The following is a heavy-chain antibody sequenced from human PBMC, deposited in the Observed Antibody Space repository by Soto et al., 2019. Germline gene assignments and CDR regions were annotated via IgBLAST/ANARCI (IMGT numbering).Heavy chain of an antibody. CDR1: GFTLDDYG. D-gene: IGHD3-10*01. CDR3: ARDMEYYYGSGSLDY. Sequence: GGSLRLSCAASGFTLDDYGMSWVRQVPGKGLEWVAGINWNGRNKYYADSVKGRFTISRDNSKNTLYLQMNSLRAEDTAVYYCARDMEYYYGSGSLDYWGQGTLVTVSS. CDR2: INWNGRNK. J-gene: IGHJ4*02. V-gene: IGHV3-20*04.